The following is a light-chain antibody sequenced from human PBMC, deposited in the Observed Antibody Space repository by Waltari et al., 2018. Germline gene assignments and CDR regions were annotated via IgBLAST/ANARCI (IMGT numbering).Light chain of an antibody. CDR2: EVT. CDR1: SKDVGAFDY. J-gene: IGLJ2*01. CDR3: SSYAGTNNFVV. Sequence: QSALTQPPSASGSPGHSVTISCTGTSKDVGAFDYVSWYQQHPGKATKVVISEVTKLPSGFPDRFSGSRSGNTAFLTVSGLQPEDEANYYCSSYAGTNNFVVFGGGTKLTV. V-gene: IGLV2-8*01.